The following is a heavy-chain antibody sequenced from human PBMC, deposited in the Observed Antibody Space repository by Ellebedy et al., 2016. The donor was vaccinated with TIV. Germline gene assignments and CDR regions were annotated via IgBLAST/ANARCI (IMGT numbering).Heavy chain of an antibody. Sequence: MPSETLSLTCAIYGASVSNNGVTRNWIRQSPSRGLEWLGRAYYRSTWMYHYAVSVKGRITINPDTSNNQRSLHLNSVTPEDTAVYYCARDPPCCYSCPDVWGQGTTVTVSS. CDR2: AYYRSTWMY. CDR1: GASVSNNGVT. V-gene: IGHV6-1*01. D-gene: IGHD4-11*01. J-gene: IGHJ6*02. CDR3: ARDPPCCYSCPDV.